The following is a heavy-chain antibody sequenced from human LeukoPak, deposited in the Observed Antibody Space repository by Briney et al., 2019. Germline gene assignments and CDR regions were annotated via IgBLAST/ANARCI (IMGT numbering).Heavy chain of an antibody. V-gene: IGHV1-46*01. D-gene: IGHD7-27*01. J-gene: IGHJ4*02. CDR1: GYTFTKYY. Sequence: ASVKVSCKASGYTFTKYYMHWVRQAPGQGLEWMGIINPGGGSTTYSQKFQGRVTMTRDTSTSTVYMELSSLRSEDTAVYYCARARTGDSDYRGQGTLVTVSS. CDR2: INPGGGST. CDR3: ARARTGDSDY.